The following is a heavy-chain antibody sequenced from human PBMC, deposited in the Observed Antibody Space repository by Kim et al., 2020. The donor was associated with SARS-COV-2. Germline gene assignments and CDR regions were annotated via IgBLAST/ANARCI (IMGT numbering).Heavy chain of an antibody. D-gene: IGHD3-10*01. Sequence: GGSLRLSCAASGFTVRSNYVTWVRQAPGKGLEWVSVIFVGGTTYYADSVKGRFTISRDHSANTVYLQMTSLRAEDTAVYYCARDHYYGSESDWGQGTLVTVSS. CDR1: GFTVRSNY. J-gene: IGHJ4*02. CDR2: IFVGGTT. CDR3: ARDHYYGSESD. V-gene: IGHV3-53*01.